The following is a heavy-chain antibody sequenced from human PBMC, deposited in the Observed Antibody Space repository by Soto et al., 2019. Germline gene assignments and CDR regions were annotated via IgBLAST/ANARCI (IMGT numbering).Heavy chain of an antibody. CDR3: AKGEGGSSSSPWYSGMDV. CDR1: GFTFSSYG. V-gene: IGHV3-30*18. Sequence: QVQLVESGGGVVXPGRSXRXSXAASGFTFSSYGMHWVRQAPGKGLEWVAVVSYDGSNKFYSDSVKGRFTISRDNSKNTLYLQMNSLRAEDTAVYYCAKGEGGSSSSPWYSGMDVWGQGTTVTVSS. D-gene: IGHD6-6*01. CDR2: VSYDGSNK. J-gene: IGHJ6*02.